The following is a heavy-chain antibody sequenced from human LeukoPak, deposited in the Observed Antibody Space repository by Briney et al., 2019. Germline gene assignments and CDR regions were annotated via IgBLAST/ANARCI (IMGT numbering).Heavy chain of an antibody. D-gene: IGHD5-24*01. CDR1: GYTFTGYY. V-gene: IGHV1-2*06. CDR2: INPNSGGT. CDR3: AIGGRDGYSILDY. Sequence: GASVKVSCKASGYTFTGYYMHWVRQAPGQGLEWMGRINPNSGGTNYAQKFQGRVTMTRDTPISTAYMELSRLRSDDTAVYYCAIGGRDGYSILDYWGQGTLVTVSS. J-gene: IGHJ4*02.